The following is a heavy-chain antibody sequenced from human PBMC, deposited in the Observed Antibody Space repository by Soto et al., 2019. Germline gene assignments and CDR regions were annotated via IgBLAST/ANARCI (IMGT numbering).Heavy chain of an antibody. J-gene: IGHJ6*02. CDR3: ARGGYCSSTSCYILPYYYYGMDV. Sequence: SVKVSCKASGGTFSSYTISWVRQAPGQGLEWMGRIIPILGIANYAQKFQGRVTITADKSTSTAYMELSSLRSEDTAVYYCARGGYCSSTSCYILPYYYYGMDVWGQGTTVTVSS. CDR2: IIPILGIA. CDR1: GGTFSSYT. D-gene: IGHD2-2*02. V-gene: IGHV1-69*02.